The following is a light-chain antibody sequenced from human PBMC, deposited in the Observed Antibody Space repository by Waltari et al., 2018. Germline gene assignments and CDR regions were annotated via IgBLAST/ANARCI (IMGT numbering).Light chain of an antibody. V-gene: IGKV1-39*01. J-gene: IGKJ4*01. CDR3: QQSYSSAPLT. CDR2: TAF. Sequence: IQMTQFPSSLSASVGDRVTITCRASQSIANYLTWYQQRPGKAPKLLIYTAFSLQSGVPSRFSGSGSETDFTLTISGLQPEDVATYYCQQSYSSAPLTFGGGTKVEIK. CDR1: QSIANY.